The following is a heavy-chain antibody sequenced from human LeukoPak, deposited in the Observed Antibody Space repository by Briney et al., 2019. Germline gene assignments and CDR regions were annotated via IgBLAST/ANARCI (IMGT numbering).Heavy chain of an antibody. V-gene: IGHV4-59*12. J-gene: IGHJ4*02. CDR1: GGSISSYY. Sequence: KPSETLSLACTVSGGSISSYYWSWIRQPPGKGLEWIGYIYYSGSTNYNPSLKSRATISVDTSKNQFSLKLSSVTAADTAVYYCASYSGSYRVFDYWGQGTLVTVSS. CDR2: IYYSGST. CDR3: ASYSGSYRVFDY. D-gene: IGHD1-26*01.